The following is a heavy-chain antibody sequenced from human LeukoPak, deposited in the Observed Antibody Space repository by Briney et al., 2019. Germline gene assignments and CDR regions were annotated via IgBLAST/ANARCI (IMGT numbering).Heavy chain of an antibody. V-gene: IGHV4-39*01. CDR3: ARSISARSGMDV. CDR2: VYYIGST. CDR1: GGSIRSSYYY. Sequence: SEALSLTCTVSGGSIRSSYYYWGWIRQPPGKGLEWIATVYYIGSTYYNPSLKSRVTISVDTSMSQFSLRLRSVTAADTAVYYCARSISARSGMDVWGQGTTVTVSS. D-gene: IGHD6-6*01. J-gene: IGHJ6*02.